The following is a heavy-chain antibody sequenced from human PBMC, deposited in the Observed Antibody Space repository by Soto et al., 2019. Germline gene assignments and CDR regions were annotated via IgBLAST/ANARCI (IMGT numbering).Heavy chain of an antibody. V-gene: IGHV3-7*03. CDR1: GFTFNNYW. D-gene: IGHD2-8*01. Sequence: GGSLSLSCAASGFTFNNYWMSWVRQTPVKGLEWVANIKQDGSEKYYVDSVKGRFTISRDNAENSLFLQMDSLRAEDTAVYYCARLSTAVANGDYWGQGILVTVSS. J-gene: IGHJ4*02. CDR2: IKQDGSEK. CDR3: ARLSTAVANGDY.